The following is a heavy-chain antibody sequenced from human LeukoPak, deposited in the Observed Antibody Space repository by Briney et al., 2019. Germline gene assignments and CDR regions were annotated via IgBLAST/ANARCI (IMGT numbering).Heavy chain of an antibody. V-gene: IGHV3-30*03. Sequence: GGSLRLSCAASGFTFSSYSMNWVRQAPGKGLEWVAVISYDGSNKYYADSVKGRFTISRDNSKNTLYLQMNSLRAEDTAVYYCARVVRSEHAFDIWGQGTMVTVSS. CDR2: ISYDGSNK. CDR1: GFTFSSYS. J-gene: IGHJ3*02. D-gene: IGHD2-2*01. CDR3: ARVVRSEHAFDI.